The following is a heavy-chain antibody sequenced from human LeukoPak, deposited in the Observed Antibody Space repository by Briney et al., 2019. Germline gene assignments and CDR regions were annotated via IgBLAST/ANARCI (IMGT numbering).Heavy chain of an antibody. Sequence: ASVKVSCKASGYTFTKYYIHWVRQAPGQGLKWMGVINPSGGSTSYAQKFQGRVTMTRDTSTSTVYMELSSLRSDDTAVYYCAGEYCRGGRCNQAFEYWGQGTLVTLSS. CDR3: AGEYCRGGRCNQAFEY. CDR1: GYTFTKYY. CDR2: INPSGGST. J-gene: IGHJ4*02. D-gene: IGHD2-15*01. V-gene: IGHV1-46*01.